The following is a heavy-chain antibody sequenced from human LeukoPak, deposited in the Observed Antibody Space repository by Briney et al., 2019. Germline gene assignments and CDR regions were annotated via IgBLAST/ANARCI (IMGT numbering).Heavy chain of an antibody. V-gene: IGHV4-34*01. CDR2: INHSGST. D-gene: IGHD2-2*01. J-gene: IGHJ4*02. Sequence: PSETLSLTCAVYGGSFSGYYWSWIRQPPGKGLEWIGEINHSGSTNYNPSLKSRVTISVDMSKNQFSLKLSSVTAADTAVYYCARGRGEIVVVPAPVPFDYWGQGTLVTVSS. CDR1: GGSFSGYY. CDR3: ARGRGEIVVVPAPVPFDY.